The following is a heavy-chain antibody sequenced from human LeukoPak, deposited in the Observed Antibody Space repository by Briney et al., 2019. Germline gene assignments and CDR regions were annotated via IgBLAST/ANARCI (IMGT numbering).Heavy chain of an antibody. CDR3: ATERERRITD. CDR2: IHPSGTT. D-gene: IGHD1-1*01. V-gene: IGHV4-38-2*02. CDR1: GFSISLGYY. Sequence: SETLSLTCDVSGFSISLGYYWVWTRQPAGQGLEWIGSIHPSGTTFYNSSLNSRITMTIDAPKNQFSLRLSLVTAVDTAVYFCATERERRITDWGQGTLVTVSS. J-gene: IGHJ4*02.